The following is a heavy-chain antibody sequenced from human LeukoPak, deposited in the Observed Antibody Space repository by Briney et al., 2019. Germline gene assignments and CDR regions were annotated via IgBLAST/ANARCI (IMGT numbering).Heavy chain of an antibody. V-gene: IGHV3-30*03. CDR2: ISYDGSNK. CDR3: ARASSKQLAGYLPDGFDI. CDR1: GFTFSSYG. Sequence: GRSLRLSCAAPGFTFSSYGMHWVRQAPGKGLEWVAVISYDGSNKYYADSVKGRFTISRDNAKNSLSLQMNSLRADDAAVYYCARASSKQLAGYLPDGFDIWGQGTMVTVSS. J-gene: IGHJ3*02. D-gene: IGHD3-9*01.